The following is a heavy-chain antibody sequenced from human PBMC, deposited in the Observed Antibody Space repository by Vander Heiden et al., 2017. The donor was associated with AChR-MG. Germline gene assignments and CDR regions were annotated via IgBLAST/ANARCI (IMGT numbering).Heavy chain of an antibody. CDR2: INPISGDT. Sequence: QVQLAQSGAEVKEPGASVRVSCKASGYTFTGYYIHWVRQAPGQGLEWMGWINPISGDTNYAQNFQGRVTMITDTSISTAYMDLSRLRSDDTAMYFCARERAVAGPAEYFQYWGQGTLVTVSS. CDR3: ARERAVAGPAEYFQY. CDR1: GYTFTGYY. J-gene: IGHJ1*01. V-gene: IGHV1-2*02. D-gene: IGHD6-19*01.